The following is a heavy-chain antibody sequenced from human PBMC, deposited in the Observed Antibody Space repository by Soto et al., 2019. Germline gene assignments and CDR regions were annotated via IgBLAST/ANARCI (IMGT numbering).Heavy chain of an antibody. J-gene: IGHJ6*01. CDR3: ARHVYDFWSGYHYHYGMEG. D-gene: IGHD3-3*01. CDR1: VVSVSSGSYY. Sequence: PSETLSLTCTVSVVSVSSGSYYCSWIRQPPGKGLEWIGYIYYSGSTNYNPSLKSRVTISVDTSKNQFSLKLSSVTAADTAVYYCARHVYDFWSGYHYHYGMEGWGQGTTVIVS. V-gene: IGHV4-61*01. CDR2: IYYSGST.